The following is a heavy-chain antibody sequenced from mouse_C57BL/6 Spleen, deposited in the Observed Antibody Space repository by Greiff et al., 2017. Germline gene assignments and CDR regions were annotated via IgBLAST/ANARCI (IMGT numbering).Heavy chain of an antibody. Sequence: VESGGGLVQPGGSLKLSCAASGFTFSDYYMYWVRQTPEKRLEWVAYISNGGGSTYYPDTVKGRFTISRDNAKNTLYLQMSRLKSEDTAMYYCARHGGPPFAYWGQGTLVTVSA. CDR2: ISNGGGST. CDR1: GFTFSDYY. V-gene: IGHV5-12*01. D-gene: IGHD3-3*01. CDR3: ARHGGPPFAY. J-gene: IGHJ3*01.